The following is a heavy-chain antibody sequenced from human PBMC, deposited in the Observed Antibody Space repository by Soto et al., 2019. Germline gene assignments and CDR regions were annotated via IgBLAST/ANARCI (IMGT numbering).Heavy chain of an antibody. D-gene: IGHD3-16*01. CDR3: AQDLWGDAQLHAFDI. CDR2: ISGRGGRT. Sequence: GGSLRLAWAASGFTFSSYGMRWVRQAPGEGLEWVSAISGRGGRTYYADSVKGRFTISTDNSKNTLYLQMNSLRAEDTAVYYCAQDLWGDAQLHAFDIWGQGTMVTVSS. V-gene: IGHV3-23*01. J-gene: IGHJ3*02. CDR1: GFTFSSYG.